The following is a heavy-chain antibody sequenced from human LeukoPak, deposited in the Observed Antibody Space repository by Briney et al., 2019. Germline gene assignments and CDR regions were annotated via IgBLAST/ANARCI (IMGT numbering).Heavy chain of an antibody. D-gene: IGHD7-27*01. CDR3: AKDGGLWVSAHWGDS. J-gene: IGHJ4*02. Sequence: GGSLRLSCAASGFTFRNHAMSWVRQAPGKGLEWVSTITTSDGNTYYADSVKGRFTVSRDNSKNTLFLQMSSLRAEDTAVYYCAKDGGLWVSAHWGDSWGRGTLVTVSS. V-gene: IGHV3-23*01. CDR2: ITTSDGNT. CDR1: GFTFRNHA.